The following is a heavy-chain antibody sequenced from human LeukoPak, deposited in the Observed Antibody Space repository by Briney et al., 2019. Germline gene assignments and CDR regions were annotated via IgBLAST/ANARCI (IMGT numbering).Heavy chain of an antibody. CDR1: GFSFSSYA. CDR2: ISGRGDNT. CDR3: AKYKRGSSSSWYSDK. D-gene: IGHD6-13*01. V-gene: IGHV3-23*01. Sequence: SGGSLRLSCAASGFSFSSYAMTWVRQAPGKGLEWVSGISGRGDNTYYADSVKGRFTISRDNSKNTLYLQMNSLRVEDTAIYSCAKYKRGSSSSWYSDKWGQGTLVTVSS. J-gene: IGHJ4*02.